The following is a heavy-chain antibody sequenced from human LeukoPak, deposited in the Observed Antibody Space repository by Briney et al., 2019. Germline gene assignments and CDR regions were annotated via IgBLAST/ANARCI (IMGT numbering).Heavy chain of an antibody. J-gene: IGHJ4*02. CDR3: ASSSLRLKYYFDY. Sequence: SETLSLTCAVYGGSFSGYYWSWIRQPPGKGLEWIGEINHSGSTYYNPSLKSRVTISVDTSKNQFSLKLSSVTAADTAVYYCASSSLRLKYYFDYWGQGTLVTVSS. D-gene: IGHD3-3*01. CDR2: INHSGST. CDR1: GGSFSGYY. V-gene: IGHV4-34*01.